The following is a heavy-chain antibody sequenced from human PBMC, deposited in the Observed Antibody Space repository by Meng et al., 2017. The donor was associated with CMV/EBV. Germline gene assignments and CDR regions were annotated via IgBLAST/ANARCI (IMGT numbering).Heavy chain of an antibody. CDR1: GGTFGSYA. V-gene: IGHV1-69*05. CDR3: ARDAGYCSSTSCEHYYGMDV. Sequence: SVKVSCKASGGTFGSYAISWVRQAPGQGLEWMGGIIPIFGTANYAQKFQGRVTITTDESTSTAYMELSSLRSEDTAVYYCARDAGYCSSTSCEHYYGMDVWGQGTTVTVSS. J-gene: IGHJ6*02. D-gene: IGHD2-2*01. CDR2: IIPIFGTA.